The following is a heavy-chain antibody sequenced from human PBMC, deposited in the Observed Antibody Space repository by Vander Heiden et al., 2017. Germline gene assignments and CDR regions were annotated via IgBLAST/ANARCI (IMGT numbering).Heavy chain of an antibody. CDR1: GFTFGAYA. CDR2: VSYDGSNK. D-gene: IGHD2-15*01. Sequence: QVQLVQSGGGVVQPGRSLRLSCAASGFTFGAYARPWVRQAPGKGLEWVAVVSYDGSNKYYADSVKRRFTISRDNSKNTLYLQMNSLTDEDTAVYYCARDFANGEFVVIVAATLDYWGQGTLVTVSS. V-gene: IGHV3-30-3*01. J-gene: IGHJ4*02. CDR3: ARDFANGEFVVIVAATLDY.